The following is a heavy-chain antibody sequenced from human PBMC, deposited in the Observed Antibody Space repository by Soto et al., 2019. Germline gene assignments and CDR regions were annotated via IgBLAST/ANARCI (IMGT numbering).Heavy chain of an antibody. J-gene: IGHJ4*02. CDR3: AGLYYDFWSGFDY. Sequence: ASVKVSCKASGGTFSTYAISWVRQAPEQGLEWMGGIIPIFGTANYAQKFQGRVTITADESTSTAYMELSSLRSEDTAVYYCAGLYYDFWSGFDYWGQGTLVTVSS. CDR1: GGTFSTYA. V-gene: IGHV1-69*13. CDR2: IIPIFGTA. D-gene: IGHD3-3*01.